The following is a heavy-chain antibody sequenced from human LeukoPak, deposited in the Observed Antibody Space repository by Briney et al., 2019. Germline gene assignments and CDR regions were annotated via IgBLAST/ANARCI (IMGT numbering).Heavy chain of an antibody. CDR3: ARQGSLGTWFDP. CDR1: GYTFTGYY. Sequence: ASVTVSFKASGYTFTGYYMQWVRQAPGQGLEWMGRINPNSGGTDYPQNFQGRVTMTRDTSISTVYMELSSLKSNDTAVYYCARQGSLGTWFDPWGQGTLVTVSS. J-gene: IGHJ5*02. CDR2: INPNSGGT. D-gene: IGHD7-27*01. V-gene: IGHV1-2*06.